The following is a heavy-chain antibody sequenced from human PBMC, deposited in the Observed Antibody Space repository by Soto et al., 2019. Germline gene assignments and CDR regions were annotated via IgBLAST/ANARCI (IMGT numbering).Heavy chain of an antibody. CDR3: ARLRVRDTSAWYRGWFDP. CDR1: GYRFTSYW. J-gene: IGHJ5*02. CDR2: IYPGDSDA. Sequence: EVQLVQSGAEVKKPGESLKISCKGPGYRFTSYWIAWVRQMPGKGLEWMGIIYPGDSDARYSPSFQGQVTISADKSISTADLQWSSLKASDTAIYYCARLRVRDTSAWYRGWFDPWGQGTLVTVSS. V-gene: IGHV5-51*03. D-gene: IGHD6-19*01.